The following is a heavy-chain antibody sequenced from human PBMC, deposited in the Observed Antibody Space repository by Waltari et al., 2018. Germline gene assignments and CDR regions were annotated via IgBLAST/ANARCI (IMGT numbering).Heavy chain of an antibody. V-gene: IGHV3-30*01. CDR3: ARSEEDIVVVVAAMDGMDV. CDR1: GFTFSSYA. Sequence: QVQLVESGGGVVQPGRSLRLSCAASGFTFSSYAMHWVRQAPGKGLEWVAVISYDGSNKYYADSVKGRFTISRDNSKNTLYLQMNSLRAEDTAVYYCARSEEDIVVVVAAMDGMDVWGQGTTVTVSS. CDR2: ISYDGSNK. J-gene: IGHJ6*02. D-gene: IGHD2-15*01.